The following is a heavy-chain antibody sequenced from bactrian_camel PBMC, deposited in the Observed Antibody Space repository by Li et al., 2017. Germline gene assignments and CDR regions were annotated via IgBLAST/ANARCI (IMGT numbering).Heavy chain of an antibody. CDR2: IDGRLRT. Sequence: HVQLVESGGTSAQPGGSLKLTCTTSEHPFRTIAWFRQAPGKEREGVAAIDGRLRTTYADPVKGRFIISRDNAKETISLQMNNLQPEDTALYYCVTGYKSVMRSANFWGQGTQVTVS. CDR1: EHPFRT. J-gene: IGHJ4*01. D-gene: IGHD8*01. V-gene: IGHV3S53*01. CDR3: VTGYKSVMRSANF.